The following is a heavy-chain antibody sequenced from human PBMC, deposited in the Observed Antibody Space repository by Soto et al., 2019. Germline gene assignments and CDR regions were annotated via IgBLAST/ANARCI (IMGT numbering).Heavy chain of an antibody. CDR1: GFTFSSYG. CDR3: AKEAGLAAPDRSYYYYYGMDV. D-gene: IGHD6-13*01. J-gene: IGHJ6*02. Sequence: GGSLRLSCAASGFTFSSYGMHWVRQAPGKGLEWVAVISYDGSNKYYADSVKGRFTISRDNSKNTLYLQMNSLRAEDTAVYYCAKEAGLAAPDRSYYYYYGMDVWGQGTTVTVSS. CDR2: ISYDGSNK. V-gene: IGHV3-30*18.